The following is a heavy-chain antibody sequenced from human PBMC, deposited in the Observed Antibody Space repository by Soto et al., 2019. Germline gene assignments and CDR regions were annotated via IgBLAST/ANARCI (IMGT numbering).Heavy chain of an antibody. CDR2: IVPMFGTA. Sequence: ASVKVSCKASGGTFANFIMNWVRQTPGQGLEWMGGIVPMFGTATYAEKFKGRVTISATESTSTAYMELTSLRSEDTAVYYCARNGTYSSSLSQYSGMDVWGQGTTVTVSS. D-gene: IGHD6-6*01. J-gene: IGHJ6*02. V-gene: IGHV1-69*13. CDR3: ARNGTYSSSLSQYSGMDV. CDR1: GGTFANFI.